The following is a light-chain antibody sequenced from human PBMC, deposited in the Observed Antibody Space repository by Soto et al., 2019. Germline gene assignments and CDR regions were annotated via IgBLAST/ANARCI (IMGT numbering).Light chain of an antibody. CDR1: SSDIGSNNF. CDR2: EGI. J-gene: IGLJ2*01. V-gene: IGLV2-23*01. Sequence: QSVLTQPASVSGSPGQSITISCTGISSDIGSNNFVSWYQQHPGEAPKLMIYEGIKRPSGVSNRFSGSKSGNTASLTISGLQAEDEADYYCCSSAGSVVFGGGTKLTVL. CDR3: CSSAGSVV.